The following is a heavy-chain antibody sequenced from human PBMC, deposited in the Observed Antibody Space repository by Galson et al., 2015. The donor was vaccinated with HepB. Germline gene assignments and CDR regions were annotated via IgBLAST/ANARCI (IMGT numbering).Heavy chain of an antibody. CDR3: ARLCSSANCYLYAFDV. D-gene: IGHD2-2*01. CDR2: ISDSGTT. CDR1: GGSISSNY. Sequence: ETLSLTCTVSGGSISSNYWSWIRQPPGKGLEWIGYISDSGTTDYSPSLRSRVTVSVDRSKKQFSLKLSSVTAADTAVYYCARLCSSANCYLYAFDVWGQGTMVTVSS. J-gene: IGHJ3*01. V-gene: IGHV4-59*01.